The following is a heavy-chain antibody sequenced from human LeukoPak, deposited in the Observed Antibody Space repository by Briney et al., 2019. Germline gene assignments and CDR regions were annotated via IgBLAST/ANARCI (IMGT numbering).Heavy chain of an antibody. J-gene: IGHJ6*03. Sequence: PSETLSLTCTVSGGSISSSSYYWGWIRQPPGKGLEWIGSIYYSGSTYYNPSLKSRVTISVDTSKNQFSLKLSSVTAADTAVYYCAKNRRDILTSYMDVWGKGTTVTVSS. CDR2: IYYSGST. CDR3: AKNRRDILTSYMDV. CDR1: GGSISSSSYY. D-gene: IGHD3-9*01. V-gene: IGHV4-39*01.